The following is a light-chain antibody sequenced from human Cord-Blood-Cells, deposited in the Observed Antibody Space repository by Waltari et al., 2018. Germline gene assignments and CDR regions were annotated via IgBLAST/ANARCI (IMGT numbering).Light chain of an antibody. V-gene: IGKV1-33*01. CDR2: DAS. CDR3: QQYDNLIT. CDR1: QDISNY. Sequence: DIQMNQSPSSLSASVGDRVTITCQASQDISNYLNWYQQKPGKAPKLLNYDASNLETGVPSRFSGSGSGTDFTFTISSLQPEDIATYYCQQYDNLITFGQGTRLEIK. J-gene: IGKJ5*01.